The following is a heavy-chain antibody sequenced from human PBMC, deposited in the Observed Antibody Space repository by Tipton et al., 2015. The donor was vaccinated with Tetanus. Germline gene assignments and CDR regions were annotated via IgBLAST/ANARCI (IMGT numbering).Heavy chain of an antibody. Sequence: QLVQSGAEVKKPGASVKVSCKASGYTFTSYDINWVRQATGQGLEWMGWMNPNSGNTGYAQKFQGRVTMTRNTSISTAYMELSSLRSEDTAVYYCARGVLRFLEWLLPAFDPWGQGTLVTVSS. CDR1: GYTFTSYD. V-gene: IGHV1-8*01. CDR3: ARGVLRFLEWLLPAFDP. J-gene: IGHJ5*02. D-gene: IGHD3-3*01. CDR2: MNPNSGNT.